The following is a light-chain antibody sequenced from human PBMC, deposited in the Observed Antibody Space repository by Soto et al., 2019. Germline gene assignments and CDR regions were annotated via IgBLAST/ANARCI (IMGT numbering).Light chain of an antibody. CDR3: QQSYSTPFT. Sequence: DFQMPQSPSSFSASFGAEVPIPSGAGQPIGGFLHWYQQRPGKAPKLLIYGASSLQSGVPSRFSGSGSGADFTLTISSLQPEDFATYYCQQSYSTPFTFGPGTKVDIK. V-gene: IGKV1-39*01. J-gene: IGKJ3*01. CDR1: QPIGGF. CDR2: GAS.